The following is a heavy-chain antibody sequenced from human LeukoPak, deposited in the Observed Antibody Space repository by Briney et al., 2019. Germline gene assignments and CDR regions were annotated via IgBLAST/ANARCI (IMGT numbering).Heavy chain of an antibody. CDR3: ARGGYSYAFDI. D-gene: IGHD5-18*01. Sequence: SETLSLTCAVYGGSFSGYYWSWIRQPPGKGLEWIGEINHSGSTNYNPSLKSRVTISVDTSKNQFSLKLSSVTAADTAVYYCARGGYSYAFDIWGQGTMVTVSS. V-gene: IGHV4-34*01. CDR2: INHSGST. CDR1: GGSFSGYY. J-gene: IGHJ3*02.